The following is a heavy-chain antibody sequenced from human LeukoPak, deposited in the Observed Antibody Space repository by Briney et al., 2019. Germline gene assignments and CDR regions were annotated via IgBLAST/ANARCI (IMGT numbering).Heavy chain of an antibody. J-gene: IGHJ4*02. V-gene: IGHV3-66*01. CDR1: GFTVSSNY. CDR2: IYSGGST. CDR3: ARADYGDYEIPDKCYFDY. D-gene: IGHD4-17*01. Sequence: PGGSLRLSCAASGFTVSSNYMSWVRQAPGKGLEWVSVIYSGGSTYYADSVKGRFTISRDNSKNTLYLQMNSLRAEDTAVYYGARADYGDYEIPDKCYFDYWGQGTLVTVSS.